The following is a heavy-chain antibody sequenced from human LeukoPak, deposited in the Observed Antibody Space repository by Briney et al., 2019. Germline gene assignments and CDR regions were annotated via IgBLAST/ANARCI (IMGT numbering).Heavy chain of an antibody. V-gene: IGHV3-23*01. D-gene: IGHD2-15*01. J-gene: IGHJ1*01. CDR3: AKDFRRRYCSGGSCYFAEYFQH. CDR2: ISGSGGST. Sequence: GGSLRLSCAASGFTFSSYAMSWVRQAQGKGLEWVSAISGSGGSTYYADSVKGRFTISRDNSKNTLYLQMNSLRAEDTAVYYCAKDFRRRYCSGGSCYFAEYFQHWGQGTLVTVSS. CDR1: GFTFSSYA.